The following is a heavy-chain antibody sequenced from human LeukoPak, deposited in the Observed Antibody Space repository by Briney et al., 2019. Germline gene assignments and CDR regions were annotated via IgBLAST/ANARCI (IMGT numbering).Heavy chain of an antibody. CDR3: ARINVYYFDY. CDR2: ISSSSSYI. J-gene: IGHJ4*02. Sequence: GGSLRLSCAASGFTFSSYSMNWVRQAPGKGLEWVSSISSSSSYIYYADSVKGRFTISRDNSKNTLYLQMNSLRAEDTAVYYCARINVYYFDYWGQGTLVTVSS. V-gene: IGHV3-21*04. CDR1: GFTFSSYS.